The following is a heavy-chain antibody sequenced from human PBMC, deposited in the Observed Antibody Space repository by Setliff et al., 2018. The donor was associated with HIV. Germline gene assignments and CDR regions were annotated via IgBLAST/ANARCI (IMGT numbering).Heavy chain of an antibody. CDR2: IFYTGST. V-gene: IGHV4-59*12. CDR1: GGSISGYY. CDR3: ARSGSSSPYYFDY. Sequence: SETLSLTCTVSGGSISGYYWGWIRQPPGKGLEWIGSIFYTGSTNYNPSLKSRVTISVDTSKNQFSLRLSSVTAADTAVYYCARSGSSSPYYFDYWGQGTLVTVSS. J-gene: IGHJ4*02. D-gene: IGHD6-6*01.